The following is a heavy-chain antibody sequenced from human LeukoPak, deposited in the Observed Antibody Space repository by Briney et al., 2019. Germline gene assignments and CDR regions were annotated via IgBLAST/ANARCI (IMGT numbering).Heavy chain of an antibody. V-gene: IGHV3-66*01. CDR2: IYSGGST. J-gene: IGHJ4*02. D-gene: IGHD6-19*01. CDR1: GFTVSSNY. CDR3: ARERNLEIAVAGTIFNY. Sequence: GGSLRLSCAASGFTVSSNYMSWVRQAPGKGLGWVPVIYSGGSTYYADSVKGRFTISRDNSKNTLYLQMKSLRAEDTAVYYCARERNLEIAVAGTIFNYWGQGALVTVST.